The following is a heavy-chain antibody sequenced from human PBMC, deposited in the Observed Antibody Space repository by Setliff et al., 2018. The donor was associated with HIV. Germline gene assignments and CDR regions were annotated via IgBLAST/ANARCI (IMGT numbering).Heavy chain of an antibody. J-gene: IGHJ3*02. CDR3: TKYGLAAGFRAFDI. Sequence: ASVKVSCKASGYTFPSYNISWVRQAPGQGLEWMGWINPNSDVANYAQKVQGRVTMTTDTSTSTAYMEFRSLISDDTAVYYCTKYGLAAGFRAFDIWGQGTMVTVSS. CDR1: GYTFPSYN. CDR2: INPNSDVA. D-gene: IGHD6-13*01. V-gene: IGHV1-18*01.